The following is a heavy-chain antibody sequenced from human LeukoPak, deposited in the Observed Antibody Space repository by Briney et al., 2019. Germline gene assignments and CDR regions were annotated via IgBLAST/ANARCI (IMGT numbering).Heavy chain of an antibody. D-gene: IGHD6-19*01. Sequence: SETLSLTCTVSGGSISDYYWSWIRQPPGKGLEWIGYIYYGGSTNYNPSLKSRVTISVDTSENQFSLQLNSVTPEDTAVYYCARDAGFGHRSGDAFDIWGQGTMVTVSS. V-gene: IGHV4-59*12. CDR3: ARDAGFGHRSGDAFDI. J-gene: IGHJ3*02. CDR1: GGSISDYY. CDR2: IYYGGST.